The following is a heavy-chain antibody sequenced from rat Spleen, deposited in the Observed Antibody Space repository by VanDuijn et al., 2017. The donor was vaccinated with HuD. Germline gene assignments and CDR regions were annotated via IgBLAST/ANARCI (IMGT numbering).Heavy chain of an antibody. CDR3: ASGIRGTPFDY. V-gene: IGHV5-58*01. Sequence: EVQLVETGGGLVHPGESLKLSCVASGFTFSSYWMFWIRQAPGEGLEWLSSISPDGGDTYYPDSVKGRFTISRDNAKSTLYLQMDSLRSEDTATYYCASGIRGTPFDYWGQGTLVTVSS. CDR1: GFTFSSYW. CDR2: ISPDGGDT. D-gene: IGHD4-3*01. J-gene: IGHJ3*01.